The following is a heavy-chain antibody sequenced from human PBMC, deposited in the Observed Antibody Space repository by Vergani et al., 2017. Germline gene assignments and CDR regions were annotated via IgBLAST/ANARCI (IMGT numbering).Heavy chain of an antibody. CDR3: ARQRPGSGWSPGDFDD. CDR2: MYYSGLT. Sequence: QLQLQQSGPGLVKPSETLFLTCTVSADSISSGSYYWGWIRQPPGKSLEWIGSMYYSGLTYYNPSLKSRVAISVDTSKNQFSLKVTSVTAADTAVYFWARQRPGSGWSPGDFDDWGQGILVTVSS. V-gene: IGHV4-39*01. J-gene: IGHJ4*02. D-gene: IGHD6-19*01. CDR1: ADSISSGSYY.